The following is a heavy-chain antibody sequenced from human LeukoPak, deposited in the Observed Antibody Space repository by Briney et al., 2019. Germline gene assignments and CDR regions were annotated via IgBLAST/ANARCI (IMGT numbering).Heavy chain of an antibody. J-gene: IGHJ6*02. CDR3: ARGMYVNSGHYYYFYYAMDV. CDR2: MNPSSGHT. V-gene: IGHV1-8*01. D-gene: IGHD3-22*01. CDR1: GYTFTSYH. Sequence: VASVKVSCKASGYTFTSYHIDWVRQAAGQGPEWMGWMNPSSGHTGYAQNLQGRVTMTRDTSINTAYMELSSLRSEDTAVYYCARGMYVNSGHYYYFYYAMDVWGQGTTVTVSS.